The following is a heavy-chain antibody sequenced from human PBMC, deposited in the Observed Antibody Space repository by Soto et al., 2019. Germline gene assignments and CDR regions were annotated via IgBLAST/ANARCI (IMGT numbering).Heavy chain of an antibody. CDR3: ARDRPDLAAAGTSWFDP. Sequence: SVKVSCKASGGTFSSYAISWVRQAPGQGLEWMGGIIPIFGTANYAQKFQGRVTITADESTSTAYMELSSLRSEDTAVCYCARDRPDLAAAGTSWFDPWGQGTLVTVSS. CDR2: IIPIFGTA. CDR1: GGTFSSYA. D-gene: IGHD6-13*01. V-gene: IGHV1-69*13. J-gene: IGHJ5*02.